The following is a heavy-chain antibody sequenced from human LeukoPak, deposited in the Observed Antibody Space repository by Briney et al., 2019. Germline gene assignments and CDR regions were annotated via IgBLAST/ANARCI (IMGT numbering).Heavy chain of an antibody. D-gene: IGHD3-10*01. J-gene: IGHJ5*02. V-gene: IGHV6-1*01. Sequence: SQTLSLTCAISGDSVSSNSAAWDWLRQSPSRGLEWLGRTYYRSKWYNDYAVSVKSRITINPDTSKNQFSLQLNSVTPEDTAVYYCAREEYYYGSGSYYFPDWFDPWGQGTLVTVSS. CDR1: GDSVSSNSAA. CDR2: TYYRSKWYN. CDR3: AREEYYYGSGSYYFPDWFDP.